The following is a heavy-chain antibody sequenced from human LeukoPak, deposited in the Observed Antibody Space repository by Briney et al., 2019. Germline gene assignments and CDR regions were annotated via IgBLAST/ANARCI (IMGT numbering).Heavy chain of an antibody. CDR2: FDPEDGET. CDR1: GYTLTELS. CDR3: ATFLHASQSLAFDI. J-gene: IGHJ3*02. Sequence: ASVKVSCKVSGYTLTELSMHWVRQAPGKGLEWMGGFDPEDGETIYAQKFQGRVTMTEDTSTDTAYMELSSLRSEDTAVYYCATFLHASQSLAFDIWGQGTMVTVSS. V-gene: IGHV1-24*01.